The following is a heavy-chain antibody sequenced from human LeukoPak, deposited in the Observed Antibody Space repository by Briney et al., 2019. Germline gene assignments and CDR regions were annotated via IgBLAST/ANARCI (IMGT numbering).Heavy chain of an antibody. Sequence: GGSLRLSCAASGFTFDGYGMHWVRQAPGKGLEWVSVINGDGTTAYYGDSVRGRFTISRDNSKNSLYLQMNSLRTEDTALYYCAKDLDYHYYGMDVWGQGTTVIVSS. CDR1: GFTFDGYG. CDR3: AKDLDYHYYGMDV. CDR2: INGDGTTA. V-gene: IGHV3-43*02. J-gene: IGHJ6*02.